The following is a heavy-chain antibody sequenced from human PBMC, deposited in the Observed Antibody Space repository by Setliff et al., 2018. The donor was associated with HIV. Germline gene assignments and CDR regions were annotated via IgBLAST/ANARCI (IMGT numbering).Heavy chain of an antibody. V-gene: IGHV4-4*07. Sequence: SETLSLTCYVTDDPISSYYWSWVRQPAGKGLEWIGRLYVSGDTNYNPSLKSRVTMSLDTSKHQFSLKLGSVTAADTAVYYCARVQMAYAAFDVWGQGTMVTVSS. D-gene: IGHD4-17*01. J-gene: IGHJ3*01. CDR2: LYVSGDT. CDR1: DDPISSYY. CDR3: ARVQMAYAAFDV.